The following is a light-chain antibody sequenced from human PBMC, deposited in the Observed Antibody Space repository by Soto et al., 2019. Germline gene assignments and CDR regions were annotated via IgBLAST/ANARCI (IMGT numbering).Light chain of an antibody. J-gene: IGLJ3*02. CDR3: SSYTTINAVVV. Sequence: QSALTQPASVSGSPGQSITFSCTGTSSDIGAYNYVSWYQHHPGKAPKLLIYDVTDRPSGVSDRFSGSKSGTTASLTISGRHAEDEADYYCSSYTTINAVVVFGGGTKLTVL. CDR1: SSDIGAYNY. V-gene: IGLV2-14*03. CDR2: DVT.